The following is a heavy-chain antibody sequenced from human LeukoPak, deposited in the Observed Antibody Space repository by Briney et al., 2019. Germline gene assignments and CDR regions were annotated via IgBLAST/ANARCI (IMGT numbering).Heavy chain of an antibody. V-gene: IGHV3-48*01. D-gene: IGHD4-4*01. CDR2: ISSSSSTI. Sequence: GGSLRLSCAASGFTFSSYSMNWVRQAPGKGLEWVSYISSSSSTIYYADSVKGRFTISRDNAKNSLYLQMNSLRAEDTAVYYCAKDPFSTVTTLGYWGQGTLVTVSS. J-gene: IGHJ4*02. CDR1: GFTFSSYS. CDR3: AKDPFSTVTTLGY.